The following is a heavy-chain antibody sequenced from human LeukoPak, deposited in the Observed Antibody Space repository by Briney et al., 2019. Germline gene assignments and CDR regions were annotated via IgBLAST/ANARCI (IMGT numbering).Heavy chain of an antibody. CDR2: ISYSGTT. CDR3: ARHRWQWPDAHFDY. Sequence: SETLSLTCTVSGGSISSYYWSWIRQPPGKGLEWIGYISYSGTTNYNPSLKSRVTISVDTSKNQFSLKVSSVTAADTAVYYCARHRWQWPDAHFDYWGQGTLVTVSS. D-gene: IGHD6-19*01. J-gene: IGHJ4*02. V-gene: IGHV4-59*08. CDR1: GGSISSYY.